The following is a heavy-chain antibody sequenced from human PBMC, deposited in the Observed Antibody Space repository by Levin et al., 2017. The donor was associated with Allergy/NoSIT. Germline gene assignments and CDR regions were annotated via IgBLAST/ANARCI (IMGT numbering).Heavy chain of an antibody. D-gene: IGHD1-1*01. J-gene: IGHJ5*02. CDR3: ARGYLGLPHNYFDP. CDR2: IYSGGDT. Sequence: GESLKISCTVSGFTIGSSFMTWVRQAPGKGLEWVSIIYSGGDTYYADSVKGRFTISRDNSKSTVYLQMNSLRAEDTAVYFCARGYLGLPHNYFDPWGQGTLVTVSS. CDR1: GFTIGSSF. V-gene: IGHV3-53*01.